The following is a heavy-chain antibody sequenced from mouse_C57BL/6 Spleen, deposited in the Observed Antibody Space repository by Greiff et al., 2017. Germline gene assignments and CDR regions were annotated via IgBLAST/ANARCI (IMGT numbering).Heavy chain of an antibody. CDR3: AFPLYESALDY. J-gene: IGHJ2*01. D-gene: IGHD1-1*01. CDR2: IYPGGGNT. V-gene: IGHV1-66*01. Sequence: VQLQESGPELVKPGASVKISCKASGYSFTSYYIHWVKQRPGQGLEWIGWIYPGGGNTKYNEKFKGKATLTADTSSSTAYMQLSSLTSEDSSVYSCAFPLYESALDYWGQGTTLTVSS. CDR1: GYSFTSYY.